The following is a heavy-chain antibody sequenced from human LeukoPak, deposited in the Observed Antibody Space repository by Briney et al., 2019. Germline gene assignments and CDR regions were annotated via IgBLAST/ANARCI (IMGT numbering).Heavy chain of an antibody. V-gene: IGHV3-23*01. CDR2: ITGSYVTT. Sequence: GGSLRLSCAASGFTFSNFGMSWVRQAPGKGLEWVSSITGSYVTTYYADSVKGRFTISRDNSKNTLSLQMNSLRAEDTAVYYCAKVSYDSSGYPLDFDYWGQGTLVTVSS. D-gene: IGHD3-22*01. J-gene: IGHJ4*02. CDR1: GFTFSNFG. CDR3: AKVSYDSSGYPLDFDY.